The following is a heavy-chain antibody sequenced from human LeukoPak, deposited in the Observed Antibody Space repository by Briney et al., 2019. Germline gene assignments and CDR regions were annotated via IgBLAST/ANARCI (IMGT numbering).Heavy chain of an antibody. CDR1: GGTFSSYT. V-gene: IGHV1-69*04. CDR2: VIPILGIA. D-gene: IGHD2-2*01. Sequence: GSSVKVSCKASGGTFSSYTNSWVRQAPGQGLEWMGRVIPILGIANYAQKFQGRVMITADKSTSTAYMELSSLRSEDTAVYYCARDGEDIVVVPAAIRYYYYYMDVWGKGTTVTVSS. CDR3: ARDGEDIVVVPAAIRYYYYYMDV. J-gene: IGHJ6*03.